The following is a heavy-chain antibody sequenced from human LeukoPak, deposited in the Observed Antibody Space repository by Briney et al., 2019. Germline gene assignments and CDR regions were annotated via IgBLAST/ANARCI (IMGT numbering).Heavy chain of an antibody. J-gene: IGHJ4*02. V-gene: IGHV3-23*01. CDR1: GFTFNNYA. D-gene: IGHD3-22*01. Sequence: GGSLRLSCAASGFTFNNYAMTWVRQAPGKGLEWVSAISGSGDNTYYTDSVKGRFTISRDNAKNSLYLQMNSLRAEDTAVYYCASSPETTYYDSSGYYKDWGQGTLVTVSS. CDR2: ISGSGDNT. CDR3: ASSPETTYYDSSGYYKD.